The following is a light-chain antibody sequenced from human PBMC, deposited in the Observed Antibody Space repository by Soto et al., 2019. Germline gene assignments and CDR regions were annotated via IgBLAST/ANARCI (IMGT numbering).Light chain of an antibody. Sequence: QSVLTQSPSASASLGASVKLTCTLSSGHSSYAIAWHQQQPEKGPRYLMKLNSDGSHSKGDGIPDRFSGSSSGAERYLTTSSLQSEDEADYYCQAWGTGPHVVFGGGTKLTVL. J-gene: IGLJ2*01. CDR3: QAWGTGPHVV. V-gene: IGLV4-69*01. CDR1: SGHSSYA. CDR2: LNSDGSH.